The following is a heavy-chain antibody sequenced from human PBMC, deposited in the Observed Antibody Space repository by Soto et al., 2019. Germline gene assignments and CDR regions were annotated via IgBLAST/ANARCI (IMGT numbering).Heavy chain of an antibody. CDR3: ARNERSLGDYFDL. V-gene: IGHV3-23*01. Sequence: GGSLRLSCAASGFTFSSYAMSWVRQAPGKGLEWVSAISGSGGSTYYADSVKGRFTISRDNSKNTLYLQMNSLRAEDTAVYYCARNERSLGDYFDLWGQGTLVTVSS. J-gene: IGHJ4*02. D-gene: IGHD3-16*01. CDR2: ISGSGGST. CDR1: GFTFSSYA.